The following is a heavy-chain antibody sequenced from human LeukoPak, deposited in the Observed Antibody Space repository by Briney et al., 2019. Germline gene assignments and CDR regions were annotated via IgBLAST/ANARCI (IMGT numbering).Heavy chain of an antibody. CDR1: GGSISTYY. CDR2: SHYSGST. D-gene: IGHD1-26*01. Sequence: SETLSPTCTVSGGSISTYYWNWIRQPPGEGLEWIGYSHYSGSTHSNTSLKSRVTISVDTSNNQFTLRLSSVTAADTVVYYCARSLGATRYNLKYFFFYGLDVWGQGTTVTVSS. V-gene: IGHV4-59*01. J-gene: IGHJ6*02. CDR3: ARSLGATRYNLKYFFFYGLDV.